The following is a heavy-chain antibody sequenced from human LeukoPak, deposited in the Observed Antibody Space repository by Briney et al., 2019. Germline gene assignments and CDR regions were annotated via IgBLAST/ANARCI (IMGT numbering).Heavy chain of an antibody. CDR3: ARLDCSSTSCYHYFDY. CDR2: ISSNGGST. V-gene: IGHV3-64*01. Sequence: GGSLRLSCAASGLTFSSYAMHWVRQAPGKGLEYVSAISSNGGSTYYANSVKGRFTISRDNSKNTLYLQMGSLRAEDMAVYYCARLDCSSTSCYHYFDYWGQGTLVTVSS. CDR1: GLTFSSYA. J-gene: IGHJ4*02. D-gene: IGHD2-2*01.